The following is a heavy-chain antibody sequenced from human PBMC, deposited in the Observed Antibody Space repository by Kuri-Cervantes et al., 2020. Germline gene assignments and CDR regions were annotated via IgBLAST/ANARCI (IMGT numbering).Heavy chain of an antibody. V-gene: IGHV1-46*01. CDR1: GYTFTSYY. D-gene: IGHD2-2*01. CDR3: ARLPMGGGYCSSTSCYAHDY. Sequence: ASVKVSCKASGYTFTSYYMHWVRQAPGQGLEWMGIINPSGGSTSYAQKFQGRVTMTRDPSTSTVYMELSSLRSEDTAVYYCARLPMGGGYCSSTSCYAHDYWGQGTLVTVSS. CDR2: INPSGGST. J-gene: IGHJ4*02.